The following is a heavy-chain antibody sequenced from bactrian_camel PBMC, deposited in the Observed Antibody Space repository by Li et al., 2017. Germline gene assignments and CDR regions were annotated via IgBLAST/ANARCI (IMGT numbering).Heavy chain of an antibody. V-gene: IGHV3S57*01. Sequence: HAQLVESGGGSVQAGGSLRLSCAASGDTISRYCMGWFRQIPDKEREGVAGIESDGSTSYADSVKGRFTISLDNAKNILYLQMTSLKPEDTAKYYCAADPCPSNVGSWFSASWADFVYWGQGTQVTVS. CDR1: GDTISRYC. CDR2: IESDGST. CDR3: AADPCPSNVGSWFSASWADFVY. D-gene: IGHD6*01. J-gene: IGHJ6*01.